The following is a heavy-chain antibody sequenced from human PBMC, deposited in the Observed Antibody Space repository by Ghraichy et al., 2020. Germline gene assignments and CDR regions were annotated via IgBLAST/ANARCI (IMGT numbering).Heavy chain of an antibody. CDR3: ARKQEWELFSYYYYYGMDV. Sequence: GGSLRLSCAASGFTFSSYSMNWVRQAPGKGLEWVSYISSSSSTIYYADSVKGRFTISRDNAKNSLYLQMNSLRAEDTAVYYCARKQEWELFSYYYYYGMDVWGQGTTVTVSS. V-gene: IGHV3-48*01. CDR2: ISSSSSTI. D-gene: IGHD1-26*01. J-gene: IGHJ6*02. CDR1: GFTFSSYS.